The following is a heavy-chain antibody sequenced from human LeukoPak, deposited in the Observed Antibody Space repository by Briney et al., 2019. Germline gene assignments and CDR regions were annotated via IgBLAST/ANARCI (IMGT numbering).Heavy chain of an antibody. CDR1: GFTFSSYW. CDR3: MSPGWYDAFDV. CDR2: IKQDGSEK. D-gene: IGHD2-15*01. Sequence: GGSLRLSCAASGFTFSSYWMSWVRQAPGKGLKWVANIKQDGSEKYYVDSVKGRFTISRDNAKNSLYLQMNSLRAEDTAVYYCMSPGWYDAFDVWGQGTMVTVSS. V-gene: IGHV3-7*02. J-gene: IGHJ3*01.